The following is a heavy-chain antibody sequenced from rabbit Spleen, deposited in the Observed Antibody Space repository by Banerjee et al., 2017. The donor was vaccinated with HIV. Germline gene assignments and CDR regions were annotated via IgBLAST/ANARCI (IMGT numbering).Heavy chain of an antibody. J-gene: IGHJ6*01. V-gene: IGHV1S40*01. CDR1: GIDFSSYYY. CDR2: IYAGSSGST. D-gene: IGHD1-1*01. CDR3: ARDISSSFSSYGMDL. Sequence: QSLEESGGDLVKPGASLTLTCKASGIDFSSYYYMCWVRQAPGKGLEWIACIYAGSSGSTYYASWAKGRFTISKTSSTTVTLQMTSLTAADTATYFCARDISSSFSSYGMDLWGPGTLVTVS.